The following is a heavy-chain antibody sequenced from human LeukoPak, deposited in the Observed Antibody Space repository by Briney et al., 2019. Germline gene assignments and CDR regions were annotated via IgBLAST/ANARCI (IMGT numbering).Heavy chain of an antibody. CDR1: GGSISSSSYY. D-gene: IGHD7-27*01. Sequence: SETLSLTRTVSGGSISSSSYYWGWIRQPPGKGLEWIGSIYHSGSTYYNPSLKSRVTISVDTSKNQLSLKLRSVTAADTAVCYCAKEVLGPWGQGTLVTVSS. CDR3: AKEVLGP. J-gene: IGHJ5*02. V-gene: IGHV4-39*07. CDR2: IYHSGST.